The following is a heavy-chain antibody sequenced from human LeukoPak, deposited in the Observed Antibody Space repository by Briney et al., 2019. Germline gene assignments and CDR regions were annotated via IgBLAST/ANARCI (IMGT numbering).Heavy chain of an antibody. V-gene: IGHV3-7*03. J-gene: IGHJ4*02. D-gene: IGHD6-19*01. CDR1: GFTFSSYW. CDR2: IKQDGSEK. CDR3: ARDVVVDSSGWYY. Sequence: GGSLRLSCAASGFTFSSYWMSWVRQAPGKGLEWVANIKQDGSEKYYVDSVKGRFTISRDNAKNSPYLQMNSLRAEGTAVYYCARDVVVDSSGWYYWGQGTLVTVSS.